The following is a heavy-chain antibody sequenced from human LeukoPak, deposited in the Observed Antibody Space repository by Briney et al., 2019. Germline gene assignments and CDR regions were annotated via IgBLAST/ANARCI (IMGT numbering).Heavy chain of an antibody. CDR2: ISAYNGNT. J-gene: IGHJ6*02. CDR1: GYTFTSYG. V-gene: IGHV1-18*01. D-gene: IGHD2-2*01. Sequence: ASVKVSCTASGYTFTSYGISWVRQAPGQGLEWMGWISAYNGNTNYAQKLQGRVTMTTDTSTSTAYMELRSLRSDDTAVYYCARDIVVVPAAGAYGMDVWGQGTTVTVSS. CDR3: ARDIVVVPAAGAYGMDV.